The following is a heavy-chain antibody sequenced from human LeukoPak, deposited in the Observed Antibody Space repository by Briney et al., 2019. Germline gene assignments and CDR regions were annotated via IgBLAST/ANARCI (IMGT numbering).Heavy chain of an antibody. D-gene: IGHD6-13*01. V-gene: IGHV1-69*13. CDR2: IIPIFGTA. Sequence: SVKVSCKASGGTFSSYAISWVRQAPGQGLEWMGGIIPIFGTANYAQKFQGRVTITADESTSTAYMELSSLRSEDTAVYYCARASRLGIAAAGTWDFDYWGQGTLVTVSS. CDR1: GGTFSSYA. J-gene: IGHJ4*02. CDR3: ARASRLGIAAAGTWDFDY.